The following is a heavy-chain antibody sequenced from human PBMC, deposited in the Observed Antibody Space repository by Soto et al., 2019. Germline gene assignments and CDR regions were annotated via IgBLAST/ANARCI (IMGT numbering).Heavy chain of an antibody. V-gene: IGHV4-4*02. J-gene: IGHJ1*01. D-gene: IGHD6-19*01. CDR1: GASISSSNW. CDR3: ARRDYSSAWLQH. Sequence: QVQLQESVPGLVKPSGTLSLSCDVSGASISSSNWWSWVRQPPGQGLEWIGEIYLSGNTNYNPSLQGRVIISVDKSKNQFSLKLSSVTAADTAVYYCARRDYSSAWLQHWGQGTLVTVSS. CDR2: IYLSGNT.